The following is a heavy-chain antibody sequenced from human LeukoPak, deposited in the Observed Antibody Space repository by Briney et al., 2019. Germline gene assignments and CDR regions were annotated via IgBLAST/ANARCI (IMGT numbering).Heavy chain of an antibody. D-gene: IGHD6-19*01. CDR3: ARNSSGWYESDY. Sequence: GASVKVSCKASGYTFTSYDINWVRQATGQGLEWMGWMNPNSGNTGYAQKFQGRVTITRNTSISTAYMELSSLRSEDTAVYYSARNSSGWYESDYWGQGTLVIVSS. CDR1: GYTFTSYD. V-gene: IGHV1-8*03. CDR2: MNPNSGNT. J-gene: IGHJ4*02.